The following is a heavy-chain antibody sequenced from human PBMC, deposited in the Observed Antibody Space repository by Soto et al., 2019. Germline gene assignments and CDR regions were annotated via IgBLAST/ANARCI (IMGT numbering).Heavy chain of an antibody. Sequence: QVQLVQSGAEVKKPGSSVKVSCKASGGTFSSYAISWVRQAPGQGLEWMGGIIPIFGTANYAQKFQGRVTITADESTSTAYMELSSLRSEDTAVYYCARDRHCSGGSCPPCQYNWFDPWGQGTLVTVSS. J-gene: IGHJ5*02. V-gene: IGHV1-69*01. D-gene: IGHD2-15*01. CDR3: ARDRHCSGGSCPPCQYNWFDP. CDR2: IIPIFGTA. CDR1: GGTFSSYA.